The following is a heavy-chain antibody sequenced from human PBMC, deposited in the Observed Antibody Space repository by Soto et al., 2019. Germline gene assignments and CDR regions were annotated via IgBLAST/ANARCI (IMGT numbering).Heavy chain of an antibody. D-gene: IGHD6-13*01. CDR1: GFSLSNAGLG. CDR3: AATYSTSWSWFDT. Sequence: QVTVKESGPELVKPTETLTLTCTVSGFSLSNAGLGVSWIRQPPGKALEWVAHIFSNDEKSYSTSLKSRLTISKDTSKSQVVLTMTNMDPVDTATYYCAATYSTSWSWFDTWGQGTMVTVSS. J-gene: IGHJ5*02. CDR2: IFSNDEK. V-gene: IGHV2-26*01.